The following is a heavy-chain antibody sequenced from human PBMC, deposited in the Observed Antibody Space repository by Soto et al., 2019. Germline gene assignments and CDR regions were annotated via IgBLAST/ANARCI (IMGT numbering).Heavy chain of an antibody. J-gene: IGHJ6*02. V-gene: IGHV4-4*02. CDR2: IYHSGST. Sequence: QVQLQESGPGLVKPSGTLSLTCAVSGGSISSSNWWSWVRQPPGKGLEWIGEIYHSGSTNYKPSLKDRVTIAVDKSKNQFALKLSSVTAADTAVYYCARNEGLQVPEYYGMDVWGQGTTVTVSS. CDR3: ARNEGLQVPEYYGMDV. CDR1: GGSISSSNW. D-gene: IGHD1-1*01.